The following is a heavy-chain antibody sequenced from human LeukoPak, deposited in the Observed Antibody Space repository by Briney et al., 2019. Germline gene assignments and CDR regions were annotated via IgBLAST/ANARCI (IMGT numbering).Heavy chain of an antibody. CDR2: INHSGST. D-gene: IGHD3-22*01. J-gene: IGHJ5*02. V-gene: IGHV4-34*01. CDR1: GGSFSGYY. CDR3: ARGQYYYDSSGYYHWFDP. Sequence: SETLSLTCAVYGGSFSGYYWSWIRQPPGKGLEWIGEINHSGSTNYNPSLKSRVTISVDTSKNQFSLKLSSVTAADTAVYYCARGQYYYDSSGYYHWFDPWGQGTLVTVSS.